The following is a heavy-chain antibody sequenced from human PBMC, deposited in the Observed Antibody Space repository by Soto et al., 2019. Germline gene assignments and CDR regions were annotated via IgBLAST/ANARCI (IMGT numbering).Heavy chain of an antibody. V-gene: IGHV3-23*01. D-gene: IGHD3-9*01. CDR2: ISGSGGST. J-gene: IGHJ4*02. CDR1: GFTFSSYA. CDR3: AKDYDILTGDDY. Sequence: EVQLLESGGGLVQPGGSLRLSCAASGFTFSSYAMSWVRQAPGKGLEWVSAISGSGGSTYYADSVKGRFTISRDNSKNTLYLQMNSLGAEDTAVYYGAKDYDILTGDDYWGQGTLVTVSS.